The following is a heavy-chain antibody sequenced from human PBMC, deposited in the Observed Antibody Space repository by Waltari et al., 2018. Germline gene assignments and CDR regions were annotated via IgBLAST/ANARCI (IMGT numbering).Heavy chain of an antibody. J-gene: IGHJ4*02. Sequence: QVQLVESGGGVVQPGRSLRLSCAASGFTFSSYAMHWVRQAPGKGLGLVAVKSYDGSNKYYADSVKGRFTISRDNSKNTLYLQMNSLRAEDTAVYYCARADVDYWGQGTLVTVSS. CDR2: KSYDGSNK. CDR1: GFTFSSYA. CDR3: ARADVDY. V-gene: IGHV3-30-3*01.